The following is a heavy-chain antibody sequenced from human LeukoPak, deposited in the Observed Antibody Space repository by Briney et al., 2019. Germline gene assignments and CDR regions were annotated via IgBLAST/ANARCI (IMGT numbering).Heavy chain of an antibody. V-gene: IGHV3-21*01. CDR2: ISSSSDNI. J-gene: IGHJ4*02. CDR1: GFTFSTYA. CDR3: TSQGGFDY. Sequence: GGSLRLSCAASGFTFSTYAVNWVRQAPGEGLEWVSSISSSSDNIYNADSVKGRFTISRDNAKSSLYLQMNSLRAEDTAVYYCTSQGGFDYWGQGTLVTVSS.